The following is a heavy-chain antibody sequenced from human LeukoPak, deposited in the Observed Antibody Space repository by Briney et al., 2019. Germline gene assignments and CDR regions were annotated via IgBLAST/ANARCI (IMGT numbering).Heavy chain of an antibody. CDR2: IRNKANSYTT. V-gene: IGHV3-72*01. D-gene: IGHD3-10*01. CDR3: ARATMDYYFDY. J-gene: IGHJ4*02. CDR1: GFTFTNYA. Sequence: GGSLRLSCVVSGFTFTNYAMHWVRQAPGKGLEWVGRIRNKANSYTTQYAASVKGRFTISRDDLKNSLYLQMNSLKTEDTAVYYCARATMDYYFDYWGQGTLVTVSS.